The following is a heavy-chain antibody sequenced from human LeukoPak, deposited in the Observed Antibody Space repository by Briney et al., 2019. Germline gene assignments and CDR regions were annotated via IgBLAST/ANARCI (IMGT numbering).Heavy chain of an antibody. D-gene: IGHD5-18*01. CDR2: ISGSGGST. J-gene: IGHJ4*02. CDR1: GFTFSSYW. CDR3: AKDTAMVKTFDY. V-gene: IGHV3-23*01. Sequence: GGSLRLSCAASGFTFSSYWMHWVRQAPGKGLEWVSAISGSGGSTYYADSVKGRFTISRDNSKNTLYLQMNSLRAEDTAVYYCAKDTAMVKTFDYWGQGTLVTVSS.